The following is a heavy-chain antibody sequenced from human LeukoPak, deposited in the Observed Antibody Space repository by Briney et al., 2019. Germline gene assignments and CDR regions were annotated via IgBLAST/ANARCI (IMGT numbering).Heavy chain of an antibody. D-gene: IGHD6-13*01. J-gene: IGHJ4*02. Sequence: PSETLSLTCTVSGGSICSYYWSWIRQPAGKGLEWIGRIYTSGSTNYNPSLKSRVTMSVDTSKNQFSLKLSSVTAADTAVYYCARESFIAAAGFDYWGQGTLVTVSS. V-gene: IGHV4-4*07. CDR2: IYTSGST. CDR3: ARESFIAAAGFDY. CDR1: GGSICSYY.